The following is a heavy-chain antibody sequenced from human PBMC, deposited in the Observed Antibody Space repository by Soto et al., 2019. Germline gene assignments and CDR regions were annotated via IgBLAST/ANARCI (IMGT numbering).Heavy chain of an antibody. V-gene: IGHV1-46*02. D-gene: IGHD3-3*01. CDR2: INPSGDSP. CDR3: ARGGRFLASTMGMNIDD. CDR1: GFIFNNYY. J-gene: IGHJ6*02. Sequence: QEQLVQSGAEVKKPGASVKVSCKSSGFIFNNYYIHWVRQAPGEGLEWMGIINPSGDSPTPAPKFPGRVTMTRDTSTTTAYMQLSSLRSEDTAVYYCARGGRFLASTMGMNIDDWGQGTTVTVAS.